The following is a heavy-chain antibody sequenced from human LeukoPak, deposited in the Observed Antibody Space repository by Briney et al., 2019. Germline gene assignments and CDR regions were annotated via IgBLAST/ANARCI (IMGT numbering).Heavy chain of an antibody. D-gene: IGHD3-3*01. V-gene: IGHV4-34*01. CDR2: INHSGST. J-gene: IGHJ4*02. Sequence: SETLSLTCAVYDGSFSGYYWGWIRQPPGKGLEWIGEINHSGSTNYNPSLKSRVTISLDTSKSQFSLKVRYVTAADTAVYYCARGLNDSWTGENYWGQGTLVTVSS. CDR1: DGSFSGYY. CDR3: ARGLNDSWTGENY.